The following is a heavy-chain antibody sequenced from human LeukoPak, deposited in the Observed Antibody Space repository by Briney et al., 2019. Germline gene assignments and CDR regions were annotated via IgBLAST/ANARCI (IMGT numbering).Heavy chain of an antibody. V-gene: IGHV4-61*01. CDR1: DYTISSGYY. CDR2: IYYSGST. J-gene: IGHJ6*03. D-gene: IGHD2-2*02. Sequence: SETLSLTCTVSDYTISSGYYWSWIRQPPGKGLEWIGYIYYSGSTNYNPSLKSRVTISVDTSKNQFSLKLSSVTAADTAVYYCARGGDIVVVPAAIFYYYYYMDVWGKGTTVTVSS. CDR3: ARGGDIVVVPAAIFYYYYYMDV.